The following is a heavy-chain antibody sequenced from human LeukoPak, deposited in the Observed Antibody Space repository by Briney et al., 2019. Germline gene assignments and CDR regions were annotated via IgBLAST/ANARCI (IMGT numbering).Heavy chain of an antibody. D-gene: IGHD4-23*01. V-gene: IGHV1-18*01. Sequence: ASVKVSCKASGYTFTSYGISWVRQAPGQGLEWMGWISAYNGNTNYAQKLQGRVTMTTDTSTSTAYMELSRLRSDDTAVYYCASLGGAYGGLSGRPKNDYWGQGTLVTVSS. CDR3: ASLGGAYGGLSGRPKNDY. CDR1: GYTFTSYG. CDR2: ISAYNGNT. J-gene: IGHJ4*02.